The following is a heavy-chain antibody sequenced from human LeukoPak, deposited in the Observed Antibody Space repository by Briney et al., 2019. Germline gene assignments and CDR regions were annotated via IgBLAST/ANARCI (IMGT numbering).Heavy chain of an antibody. CDR1: GYTFTGYY. J-gene: IGHJ4*02. V-gene: IGHV1-2*06. D-gene: IGHD3-22*01. Sequence: ASVKVSCKASGYTFTGYYMHWVRQAPGQGLEWMGRINPNSGGTNYAQKFQGRVTMTRDTSISTAYMELSRLRSDDTAVYYCARGSSYYYDSSGYLDYWGQGTLVTVSS. CDR3: ARGSSYYYDSSGYLDY. CDR2: INPNSGGT.